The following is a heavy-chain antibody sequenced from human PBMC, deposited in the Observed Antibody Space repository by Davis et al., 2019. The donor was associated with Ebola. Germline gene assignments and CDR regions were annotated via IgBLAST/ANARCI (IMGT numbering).Heavy chain of an antibody. CDR2: ISSSGSTI. J-gene: IGHJ6*02. V-gene: IGHV3-48*03. D-gene: IGHD2-21*01. Sequence: GGSLRLSCAASGFTFSSYEMNWVRQAPGKGLEWVSYISSSGSTIYYADSVKGRFTISRDNAKNSLYLQMNSLRAEDTAVYYCARDSRVRYIPLYGMDVWGQGTTVTVSS. CDR3: ARDSRVRYIPLYGMDV. CDR1: GFTFSSYE.